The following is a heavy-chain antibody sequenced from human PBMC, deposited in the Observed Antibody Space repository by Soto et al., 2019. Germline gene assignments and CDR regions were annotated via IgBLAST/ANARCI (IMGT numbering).Heavy chain of an antibody. CDR3: ARGDYGDYGYFDY. V-gene: IGHV4-34*01. CDR1: GGSFSGYY. CDR2: INHSGST. Sequence: PSETLSLTCAVYGGSFSGYYWSWIRQPPGEGLEWIGEINHSGSTNYNPSLKSRVTISVDTSKNQFSLKLSSVTAADTAVYYCARGDYGDYGYFDYWRQGTLVTVSS. J-gene: IGHJ4*02. D-gene: IGHD4-17*01.